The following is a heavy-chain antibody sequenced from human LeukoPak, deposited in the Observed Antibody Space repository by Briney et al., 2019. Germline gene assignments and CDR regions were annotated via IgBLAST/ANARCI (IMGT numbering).Heavy chain of an antibody. CDR1: GGSISSGDYY. CDR2: IYYSGST. CDR3: ARDRYDFWSGSNWFDP. J-gene: IGHJ5*02. Sequence: PSETLSLTCTVSGGSISSGDYYWSWIRQPPGKGLEWIGYIYYSGSTYYNPSLKSRVTISVDTSKNQFSLKLSSVTAADTAVYYCARDRYDFWSGSNWFDPWGQGTLVTVSS. V-gene: IGHV4-30-4*08. D-gene: IGHD3-3*01.